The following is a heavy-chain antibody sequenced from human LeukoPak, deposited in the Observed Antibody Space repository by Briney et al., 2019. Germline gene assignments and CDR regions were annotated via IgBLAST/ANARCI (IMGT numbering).Heavy chain of an antibody. V-gene: IGHV3-15*01. Sequence: RIRQPPGKGLEWVGRIKSKSDGGTTDYAAPVKGRFTISRDDSKNTLYLQMNSLKTEDTAVYYCTTDRGYCSGGSCLYYYYYNGMDVWGQGTTVTVSS. D-gene: IGHD2-15*01. CDR2: IKSKSDGGTT. CDR3: TTDRGYCSGGSCLYYYYYNGMDV. J-gene: IGHJ6*02.